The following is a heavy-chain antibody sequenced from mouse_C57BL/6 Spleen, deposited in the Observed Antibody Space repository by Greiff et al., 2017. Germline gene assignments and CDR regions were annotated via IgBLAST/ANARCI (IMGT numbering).Heavy chain of an antibody. CDR3: APIYYDYPAWFAY. J-gene: IGHJ3*01. V-gene: IGHV1-74*01. CDR1: GYTFTSYW. Sequence: VQLKESGAELVKPGASVKVSCKASGYTFTSYWMHWVKQRPGQGLEWIGRIHPSDSDTNYNQKFKGKATLTVDKSSSTAYMQLSSLASEDSAVYYCAPIYYDYPAWFAYWGQGTLVTVSA. CDR2: IHPSDSDT. D-gene: IGHD2-4*01.